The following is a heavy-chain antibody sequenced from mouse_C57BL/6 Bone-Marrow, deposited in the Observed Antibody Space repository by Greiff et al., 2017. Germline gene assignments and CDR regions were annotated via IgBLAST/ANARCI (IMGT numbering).Heavy chain of an antibody. J-gene: IGHJ2*01. CDR3: TRNLDLDY. CDR1: GFTFSSYA. V-gene: IGHV5-4*01. CDR2: ISDGGSYT. Sequence: EVLLVESGGGLVKPGGSLKLSCAASGFTFSSYAMSWVRQTPEKRLEWVATISDGGSYTYYPENVKGRFTISRDNAKNNQSLQMSHLKSEDTAMYYCTRNLDLDYWGQGTTLTVSS.